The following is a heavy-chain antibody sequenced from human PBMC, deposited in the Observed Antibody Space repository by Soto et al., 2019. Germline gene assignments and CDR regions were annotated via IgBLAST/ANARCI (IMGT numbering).Heavy chain of an antibody. CDR1: GYSFTSYW. CDR2: IYPGDSDT. V-gene: IGHV5-51*01. D-gene: IGHD3-3*01. CDR3: ARQRAYYDFWSGYSPPYVDV. J-gene: IGHJ6*02. Sequence: GESLKISCKGSGYSFTSYWIGWVRQMPGKGLEWMGIIYPGDSDTRYSPSFQSQVTISADKSISTAYLQWSSLKASDTAMYYCARQRAYYDFWSGYSPPYVDVWGQGTTVTVSS.